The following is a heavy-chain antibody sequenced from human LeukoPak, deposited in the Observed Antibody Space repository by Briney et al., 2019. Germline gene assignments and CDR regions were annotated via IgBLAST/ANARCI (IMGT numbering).Heavy chain of an antibody. CDR3: ATIAAAHYYYYYMDV. Sequence: SETLSLTCTVSGGSISSSSYYWGWIRQPPGKGLEWIGSIYYSGSTYYNPSLKSRVTISVDTSKNQFSLKLSSVTAADTAVYYCATIAAAHYYYYYMDVWGKGTTVTVSS. V-gene: IGHV4-39*07. J-gene: IGHJ6*03. D-gene: IGHD6-13*01. CDR2: IYYSGST. CDR1: GGSISSSSYY.